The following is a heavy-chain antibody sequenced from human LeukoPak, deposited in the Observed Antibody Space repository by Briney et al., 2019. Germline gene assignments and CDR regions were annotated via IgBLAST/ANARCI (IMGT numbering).Heavy chain of an antibody. CDR3: AKESSGHATGFDY. D-gene: IGHD3-22*01. J-gene: IGHJ4*02. Sequence: GGSLRLSCVASGFTFSSYVMHWVRQAPGEGLEWVAVIWYDGTNEYYPDSVKGRFTISRDNSKNTLYLQMNSLRVEDTAVYYCAKESSGHATGFDYWGQGTLVTVSS. V-gene: IGHV3-33*06. CDR1: GFTFSSYV. CDR2: IWYDGTNE.